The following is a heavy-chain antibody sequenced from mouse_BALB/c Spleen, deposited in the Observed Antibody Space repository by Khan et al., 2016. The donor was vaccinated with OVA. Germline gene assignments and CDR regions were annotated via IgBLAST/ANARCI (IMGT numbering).Heavy chain of an antibody. CDR3: DRQRYYHYYVMNY. Sequence: QVQLKESGPGLVAPSQSLSITCTISGFSLTNYGVHWVRQPPGKGLEWLVVIWSDGSTTYNSTLKSRLSISTDNSKSQVFLKMNKLQTDDTAMYYGDRQRYYHYYVMNYWGQGTSVTVTS. CDR1: GFSLTNYG. J-gene: IGHJ4*01. D-gene: IGHD2-1*01. CDR2: IWSDGST. V-gene: IGHV2-6-1*01.